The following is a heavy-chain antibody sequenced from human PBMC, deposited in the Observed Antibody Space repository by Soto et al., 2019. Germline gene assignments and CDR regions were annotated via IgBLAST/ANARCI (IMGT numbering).Heavy chain of an antibody. CDR2: ISTYNGNT. J-gene: IGHJ4*02. Sequence: QVHLVQSGAELKKPGASVKVSCKASGYTFTGYGISWVRQAPGQGLEWMGWISTYNGNTNYAQKLQGRVTMTTDTLTSTAYMELRSLRSDDTAVYYCATGIAATGLHDYWGQGTLVTVSS. D-gene: IGHD6-13*01. CDR1: GYTFTGYG. V-gene: IGHV1-18*01. CDR3: ATGIAATGLHDY.